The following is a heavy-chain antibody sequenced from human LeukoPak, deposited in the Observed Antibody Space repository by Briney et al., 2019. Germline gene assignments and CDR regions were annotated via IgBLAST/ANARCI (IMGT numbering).Heavy chain of an antibody. CDR1: GFIISGDS. J-gene: IGHJ4*02. D-gene: IGHD2-15*01. CDR2: ISRDSGIK. CDR3: VRDNPRCCGVVPANIDDY. Sequence: PGGSLRVSCAASGFIISGDSMNWVRQAPGKGVEWIAYISRDSGIKYYADSVRGRFTISRDNAKSSLYLQMHSLRAEDTAVYYCVRDNPRCCGVVPANIDDYWGQGTLVTVSS. V-gene: IGHV3-48*01.